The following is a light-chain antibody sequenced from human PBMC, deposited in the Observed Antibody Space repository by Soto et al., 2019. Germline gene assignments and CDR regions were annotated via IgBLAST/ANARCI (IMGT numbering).Light chain of an antibody. J-gene: IGKJ4*01. CDR1: QAIGNY. Sequence: DILMTQSPSSLSASLGDRVTITCRASQAIGNYLAWYQQKPGKVPKLLIYAASTLQSGVPSRFSGSGSGTDFTLTISGLQPEDVAIYYCQKYNTAPLTFGGGTKVEIK. CDR3: QKYNTAPLT. CDR2: AAS. V-gene: IGKV1-27*01.